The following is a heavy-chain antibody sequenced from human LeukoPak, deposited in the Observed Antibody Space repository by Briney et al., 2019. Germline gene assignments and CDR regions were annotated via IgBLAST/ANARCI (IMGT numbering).Heavy chain of an antibody. V-gene: IGHV4-61*02. J-gene: IGHJ4*02. D-gene: IGHD6-13*01. CDR1: GDSISSGRSY. Sequence: SQTLSLTCTVSGDSISSGRSYWSWIRQPAGKGLEWIGRIHSTGGTEYYPSLKRRVTISVDTAKNQFSLKLTSVTAADTAVYYCARGIAAAEGAVDYWGQGTLVTVSS. CDR3: ARGIAAAEGAVDY. CDR2: IHSTGGT.